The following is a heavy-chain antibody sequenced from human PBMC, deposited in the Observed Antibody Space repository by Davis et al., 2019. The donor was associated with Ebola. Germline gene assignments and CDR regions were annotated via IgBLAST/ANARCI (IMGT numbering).Heavy chain of an antibody. J-gene: IGHJ4*02. CDR1: GDSISSYY. CDR2: IHHSGTT. D-gene: IGHD3-3*01. Sequence: MPSETLSLTCTVSGDSISSYYWSWIRQTPGKELERIGYIHHSGTTNYSPSLKSRVTISVDKSKNQFSLKLKSVTAADTAVYYCASTIFGMAIDRFDYWGQGHLVTVSS. CDR3: ASTIFGMAIDRFDY. V-gene: IGHV4-4*09.